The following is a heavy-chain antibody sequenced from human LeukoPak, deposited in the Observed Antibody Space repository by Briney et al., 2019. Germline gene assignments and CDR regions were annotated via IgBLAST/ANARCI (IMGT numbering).Heavy chain of an antibody. Sequence: PGGSRRLSCAASGFTVSSNYMSWVRQAPGKGLEWVSVIYSGGSTYYADSVKGRFTISRDNSKNTLYLQMNSLRAEDTAVYYCAREMYSSSWEGVFAYWGQGTLVTVSS. D-gene: IGHD6-13*01. CDR3: AREMYSSSWEGVFAY. J-gene: IGHJ4*02. V-gene: IGHV3-66*01. CDR2: IYSGGST. CDR1: GFTVSSNY.